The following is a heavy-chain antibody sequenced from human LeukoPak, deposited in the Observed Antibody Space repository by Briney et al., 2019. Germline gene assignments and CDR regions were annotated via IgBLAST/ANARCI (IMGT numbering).Heavy chain of an antibody. J-gene: IGHJ3*02. CDR1: GFTFSSYE. Sequence: GRSLRLSCAASGFTFSSYEMNWVRQAPGKGLEWVSYISSSGSTIYYADSVKGRFTISRDNAKNSLYLQMNSLRAEDTAVYYCARVRDGYAEEAFDIWGQGTMVTVSS. V-gene: IGHV3-48*03. CDR2: ISSSGSTI. D-gene: IGHD5-24*01. CDR3: ARVRDGYAEEAFDI.